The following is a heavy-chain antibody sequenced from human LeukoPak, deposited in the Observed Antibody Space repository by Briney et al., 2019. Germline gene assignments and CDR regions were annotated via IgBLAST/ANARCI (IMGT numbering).Heavy chain of an antibody. CDR1: GFTFSSCA. CDR2: ISGSGDST. D-gene: IGHD3-9*01. CDR3: ARPTSDNLLTGSLYYFVT. J-gene: IGHJ4*02. Sequence: PGGSLRLSCAASGFTFSSCAMSWVRQAPGKGLEWVSGISGSGDSTDYADSVKGRFTISRDNSKNTLYLQINSLRAEDTAVYYCARPTSDNLLTGSLYYFVTWGQGNLVTVSS. V-gene: IGHV3-23*01.